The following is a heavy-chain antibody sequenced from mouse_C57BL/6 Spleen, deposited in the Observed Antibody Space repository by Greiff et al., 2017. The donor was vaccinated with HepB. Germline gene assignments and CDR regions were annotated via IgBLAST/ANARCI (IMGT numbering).Heavy chain of an antibody. CDR2: IYPGDGDT. CDR3: DRYDYDGGDFDY. Sequence: VQLQQSGPELVKPGASVKISCKASGYAFSSSWMNWVKQRPGKGLEWIGRIYPGDGDTNYNGKFKGKATLTADKSSSTAYMQLSSLTSEDSAVYFCDRYDYDGGDFDYWGQGTTLTVSS. D-gene: IGHD2-4*01. V-gene: IGHV1-82*01. CDR1: GYAFSSSW. J-gene: IGHJ2*01.